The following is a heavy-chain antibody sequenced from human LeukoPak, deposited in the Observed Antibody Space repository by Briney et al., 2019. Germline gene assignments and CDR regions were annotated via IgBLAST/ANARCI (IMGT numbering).Heavy chain of an antibody. CDR2: INWNGGST. CDR1: GFTFDDYG. J-gene: IGHJ4*02. CDR3: ARDFNYGGNFDY. V-gene: IGHV3-20*04. Sequence: GGSLRLSSAASGFTFDDYGMSWVRQAPGKGLEWVSGINWNGGSTGYADSVKGRFTISRDNAKNSLYLQMNSLRAEDTAVYYCARDFNYGGNFDYWGQGTLVTVSS. D-gene: IGHD4-23*01.